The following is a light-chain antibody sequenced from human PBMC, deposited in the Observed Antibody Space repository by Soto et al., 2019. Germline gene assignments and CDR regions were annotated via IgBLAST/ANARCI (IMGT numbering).Light chain of an antibody. CDR1: QGISSY. J-gene: IGKJ3*01. V-gene: IGKV1-9*01. CDR3: QQLDSYPLT. Sequence: IQLTQSPSSLSASVGDRVTITCRASQGISSYLAWYQQKPGKAPKLLIYAASTLQSGGPPRLSGSGSETDFTLTIRSLQPEDVATYYCQQLDSYPLTFGPGTKVDLK. CDR2: AAS.